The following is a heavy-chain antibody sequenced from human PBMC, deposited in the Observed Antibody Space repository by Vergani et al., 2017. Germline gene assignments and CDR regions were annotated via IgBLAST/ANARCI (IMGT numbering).Heavy chain of an antibody. CDR2: ISSSSSTL. CDR3: ARESIPSYFGY. CDR1: GFTFSSYS. J-gene: IGHJ4*02. D-gene: IGHD2/OR15-2a*01. Sequence: EVQLVESGGGLVQPGGSLRLSCAASGFTFSSYSMNWVRQAPGKGLEWVSYISSSSSTLYYADSVKGRFTISRDNAKNSLYLQMNSLRAEDTAVYYCARESIPSYFGYWGQGTLVTVSS. V-gene: IGHV3-48*01.